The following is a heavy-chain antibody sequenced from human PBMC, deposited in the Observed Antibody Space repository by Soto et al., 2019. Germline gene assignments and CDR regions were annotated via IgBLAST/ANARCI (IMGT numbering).Heavy chain of an antibody. J-gene: IGHJ4*02. CDR2: ISSRSDI. CDR3: AKDKGVFNWATSYFDY. CDR1: GFTFSTYS. Sequence: PGGSLRLSCVGSGFTFSTYSINWVRQAPGKGLEWVSSISSRSDIYYADSVKGRFTISRDNSKNTLFLQMNSPRPEDTAVYYCAKDKGVFNWATSYFDYWGQGALVTVSS. D-gene: IGHD1-1*01. V-gene: IGHV3-21*06.